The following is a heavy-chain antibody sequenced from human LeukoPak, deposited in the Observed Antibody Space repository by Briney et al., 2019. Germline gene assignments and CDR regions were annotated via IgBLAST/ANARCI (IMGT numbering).Heavy chain of an antibody. CDR2: ISGNNDNP. CDR3: ARDGTSTDDY. Sequence: ASVKVSCKASGYTFSNFGISWVRQAPGQGLEWMGWISGNNDNPNYGQNFQGRFTVTSDSSTSPAYMELRNLRSDDTAVYYCARDGTSTDDYWGQGTLVTVSS. J-gene: IGHJ4*02. V-gene: IGHV1-18*01. D-gene: IGHD2-2*01. CDR1: GYTFSNFG.